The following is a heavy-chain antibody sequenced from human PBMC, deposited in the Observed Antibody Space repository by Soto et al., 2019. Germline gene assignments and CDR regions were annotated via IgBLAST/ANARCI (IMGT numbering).Heavy chain of an antibody. D-gene: IGHD5-12*01. Sequence: SCKSSGYIFTDCYIHWVRQAPGKGLEWVAVISYDGSNKYYADSVKGRLTISRDNSKNTLYLQMNSLRAEDTAVYYCAKSGWLQLRGYFDYWGQGTLVTVSS. J-gene: IGHJ4*02. CDR1: GYIFTDCY. CDR2: ISYDGSNK. CDR3: AKSGWLQLRGYFDY. V-gene: IGHV3-30*18.